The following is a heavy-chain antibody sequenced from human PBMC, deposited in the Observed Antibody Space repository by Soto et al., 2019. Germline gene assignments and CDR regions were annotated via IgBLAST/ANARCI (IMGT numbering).Heavy chain of an antibody. Sequence: PGGSLRLSCAASGFTFSSYAMSWVRQAPGKGLEWVSAISGSGGSTYYADSVKGRFTISRDNSKNTLYLQMNSLRAEDTAVYYCAKDISTLYSYYYYGMDVWGQGTTVTVSS. CDR3: AKDISTLYSYYYYGMDV. CDR1: GFTFSSYA. CDR2: ISGSGGST. V-gene: IGHV3-23*01. J-gene: IGHJ6*02. D-gene: IGHD2-2*01.